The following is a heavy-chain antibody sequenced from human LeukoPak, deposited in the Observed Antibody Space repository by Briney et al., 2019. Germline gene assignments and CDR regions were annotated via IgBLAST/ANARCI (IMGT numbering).Heavy chain of an antibody. D-gene: IGHD2-2*01. CDR1: GGSISSGAYY. V-gene: IGHV4-31*03. CDR2: IYDSGSA. CDR3: ARVSGFCSSATCYEFDY. Sequence: SETLSLTCTVSGGSISSGAYYWSWIRQHPGKGLEWIGYIYDSGSAYYNPSLNSRITISVDTSKNQFSLTLTSVTAADTAVYYCARVSGFCSSATCYEFDYWGQGTLVTVSS. J-gene: IGHJ4*02.